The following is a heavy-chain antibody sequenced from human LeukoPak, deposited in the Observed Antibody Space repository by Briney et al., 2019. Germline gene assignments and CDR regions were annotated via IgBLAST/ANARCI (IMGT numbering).Heavy chain of an antibody. CDR2: ISSSSSYI. CDR1: GFTFSSYA. V-gene: IGHV3-21*01. CDR3: ARGYSYGPRRANFDY. J-gene: IGHJ4*02. D-gene: IGHD5-18*01. Sequence: GGSLRLSCAASGFTFSSYAMIWVRQAPGKGLEWVSSISSSSSYIYYADSVKGRFTISRDNAKNSLYLQMNSLRAEDTAVYYCARGYSYGPRRANFDYWGQGTLVTVSS.